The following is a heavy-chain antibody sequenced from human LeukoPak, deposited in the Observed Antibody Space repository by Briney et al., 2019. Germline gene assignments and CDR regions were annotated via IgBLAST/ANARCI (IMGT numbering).Heavy chain of an antibody. D-gene: IGHD6-19*01. CDR1: GGSISSYY. CDR3: ARAGGVAVAVDYGMDV. CDR2: IYYSGST. Sequence: PSETLSLTCTVSGGSISSYYWSWIRQPPGKGLEWSGYIYYSGSTNYNPSLKSRVTISVDTSKNQFSLKLSSVTAADTAVYYCARAGGVAVAVDYGMDVWGQGTTVTASS. V-gene: IGHV4-59*01. J-gene: IGHJ6*02.